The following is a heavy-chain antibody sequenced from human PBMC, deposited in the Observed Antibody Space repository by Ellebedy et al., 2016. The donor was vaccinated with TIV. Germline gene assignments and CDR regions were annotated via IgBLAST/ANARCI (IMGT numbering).Heavy chain of an antibody. CDR1: GFTFGSFA. Sequence: GESLKISCAASGFTFGSFAMHLVRQPPGKGLEWLSVINSDASRTYHANSVKGRFTITRNNSKNTLYLQMNRLRTEDTAVYYCAIGSSSGFNYDRVGFEYWGQGTLVTVSP. V-gene: IGHV3-23*03. CDR2: INSDASRT. J-gene: IGHJ4*02. CDR3: AIGSSSGFNYDRVGFEY. D-gene: IGHD3-16*01.